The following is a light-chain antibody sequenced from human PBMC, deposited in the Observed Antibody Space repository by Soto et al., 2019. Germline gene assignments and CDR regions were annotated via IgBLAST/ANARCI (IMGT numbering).Light chain of an antibody. CDR1: QTLSSTS. J-gene: IGKJ1*01. V-gene: IGKV3-20*01. CDR3: QQYGSSGRT. CDR2: GAS. Sequence: EIVLTQSPGTLSLSPGERAXXXXXXSQTLSSTSFACYPRKPGQAPRLLLYGASSRATRIPHSFSGSGSGTDFTPTISSLQPEDFAVYYCQQYGSSGRTFGQGTKVDI.